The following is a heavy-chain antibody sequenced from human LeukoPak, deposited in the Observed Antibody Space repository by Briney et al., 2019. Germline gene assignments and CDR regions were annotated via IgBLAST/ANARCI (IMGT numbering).Heavy chain of an antibody. CDR2: ISAYNGNT. D-gene: IGHD2-2*01. J-gene: IGHJ4*02. Sequence: GASVKVSCKASGYTFTSYGISWVRQAPGQRLEWMGWISAYNGNTNYAQKLQGRVTMTTDTSTSTAYLEPRSLRSDDTAVYYCARDCGTSCSLGTNKLDYWGQGTLVTVSS. V-gene: IGHV1-18*04. CDR3: ARDCGTSCSLGTNKLDY. CDR1: GYTFTSYG.